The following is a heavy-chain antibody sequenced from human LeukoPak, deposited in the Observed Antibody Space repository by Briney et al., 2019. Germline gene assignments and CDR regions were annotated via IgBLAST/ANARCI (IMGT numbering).Heavy chain of an antibody. Sequence: GGSLRLSCAASGFTFSRFAMHWVRQAPGKGLEWVDRIRSKANGYTTAYGETVKGRFTITRDDSKRSAFVQMSSLKSEDTAVYYCVRLGGGDAFDIWGPGTRVTVSS. V-gene: IGHV3-73*01. D-gene: IGHD2-15*01. CDR1: GFTFSRFA. CDR2: IRSKANGYTT. J-gene: IGHJ3*02. CDR3: VRLGGGDAFDI.